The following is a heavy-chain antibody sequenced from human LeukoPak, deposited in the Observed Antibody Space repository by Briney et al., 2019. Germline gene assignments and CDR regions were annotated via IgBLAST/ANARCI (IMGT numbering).Heavy chain of an antibody. CDR3: ARVSLERQLWLPFDY. D-gene: IGHD5-18*01. Sequence: GGSLRLSCAASGFAFSSYAMHWVRQAPGRGLEWVAFISYDGSSIYYADSVKGRFTISRDNSKNTLYLQMNSLRTDDTAVYYCARVSLERQLWLPFDYWGQGTLVTVSS. V-gene: IGHV3-30-3*01. CDR1: GFAFSSYA. CDR2: ISYDGSSI. J-gene: IGHJ4*02.